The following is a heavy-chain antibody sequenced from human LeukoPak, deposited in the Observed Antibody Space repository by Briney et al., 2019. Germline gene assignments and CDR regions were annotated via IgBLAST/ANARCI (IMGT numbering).Heavy chain of an antibody. V-gene: IGHV4-39*01. CDR1: GGSISSSSHY. D-gene: IGHD2-15*01. CDR2: IYNSGST. J-gene: IGHJ4*02. CDR3: ARRYCSGGHCYYFDS. Sequence: SVTLSLTCTVSGGSISSSSHYWGWIRQPPGMGPECIGIIYNSGSTYYNPSLNSRVTVSLDTSKNQFSLTVTSVTAADTAVYYCARRYCSGGHCYYFDSWGQGTLVTVSS.